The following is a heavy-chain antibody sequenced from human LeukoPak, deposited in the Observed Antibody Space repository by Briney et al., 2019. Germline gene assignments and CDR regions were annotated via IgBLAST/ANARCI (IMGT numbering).Heavy chain of an antibody. Sequence: PSETLSLTCAVYGGSFSGYYWSWIHQPPGKGLTWIGEINHSGSYNYNPSLKSQVTISVDPSKNQFSLKLSSVTAADTAVYYCARGLGVVVVAATSYYFDYWGQGTLVTVSS. J-gene: IGHJ4*02. D-gene: IGHD2-15*01. CDR1: GGSFSGYY. CDR2: INHSGSY. CDR3: ARGLGVVVVAATSYYFDY. V-gene: IGHV4-34*01.